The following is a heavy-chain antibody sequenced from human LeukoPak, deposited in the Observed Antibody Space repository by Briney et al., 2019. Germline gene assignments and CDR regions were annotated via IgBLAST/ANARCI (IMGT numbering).Heavy chain of an antibody. CDR3: ARDVGDIVVVPAVNCFDP. CDR2: ISAYNGNT. D-gene: IGHD2-2*01. V-gene: IGHV1-18*01. J-gene: IGHJ5*02. CDR1: GYTFTSYG. Sequence: GASVKVSCKASGYTFTSYGISWVRQAPGQGLEWMGWISAYNGNTNYAQKLQGRVTMTTDTSTSTAYMELRSLRSDDTAVYYCARDVGDIVVVPAVNCFDPWGQGTLVTVSS.